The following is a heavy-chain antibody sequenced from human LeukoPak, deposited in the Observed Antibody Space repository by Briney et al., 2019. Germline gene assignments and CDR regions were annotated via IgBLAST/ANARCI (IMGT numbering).Heavy chain of an antibody. V-gene: IGHV1-69*06. CDR1: GGTFSSYA. CDR2: IIPIFGTA. Sequence: ASVKVSCKASGGTFSSYAISWVRQAPGQGLEWMGGIIPIFGTANYAQKFQGRVTITADKSTSTACMELSSLRSEDTAVYYCARGVQYYYMDVWGKGTTVTVSS. D-gene: IGHD3-10*01. J-gene: IGHJ6*03. CDR3: ARGVQYYYMDV.